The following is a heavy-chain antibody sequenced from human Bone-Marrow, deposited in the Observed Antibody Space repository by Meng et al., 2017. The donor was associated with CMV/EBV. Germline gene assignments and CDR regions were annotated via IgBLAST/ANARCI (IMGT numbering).Heavy chain of an antibody. J-gene: IGHJ5*02. D-gene: IGHD3-3*01. V-gene: IGHV1-46*01. Sequence: ASVKVSCKASGYTFTSYYMHWVRQAPGQGLEWMGIINPSGGSTSYAQKFQGRVTMTRDTSTTTVYMELSSLRSEDTAVYYCARRNYDFWSGYISWGQGTLVTVSS. CDR3: ARRNYDFWSGYIS. CDR2: INPSGGST. CDR1: GYTFTSYY.